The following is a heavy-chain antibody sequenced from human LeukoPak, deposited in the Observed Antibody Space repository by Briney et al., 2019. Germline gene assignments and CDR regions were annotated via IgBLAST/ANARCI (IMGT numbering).Heavy chain of an antibody. V-gene: IGHV3-23*01. D-gene: IGHD2-15*01. CDR2: ISVSGNT. Sequence: GGSLRLSCAASGFTLSSYAMSWVRQGPGKGLEWVSAISVSGNTYHADSVKGRFTISRDSYKNTLYLQMNSLRAEDAAVYYCAKAPVTTCSGAYCYPFDYWGQGTLVTVSS. CDR1: GFTLSSYA. J-gene: IGHJ4*02. CDR3: AKAPVTTCSGAYCYPFDY.